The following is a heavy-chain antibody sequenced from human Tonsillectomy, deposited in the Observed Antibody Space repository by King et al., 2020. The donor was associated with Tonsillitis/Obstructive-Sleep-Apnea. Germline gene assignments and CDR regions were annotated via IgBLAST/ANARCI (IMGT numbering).Heavy chain of an antibody. Sequence: VTLKESGPALVKPTQTLTLTCTFSGFSLSTSGMCVSWIRQPPGKALEWLALIVWGDDKYYSTSLKTRLTISKDTSKNQVVLTMTNMDPVDTATYYCARMSLGYCSSTIDYWGQGTLVTVSS. CDR1: GFSLSTSGMC. CDR2: IVWGDDK. D-gene: IGHD2-2*01. V-gene: IGHV2-70*01. J-gene: IGHJ4*02. CDR3: ARMSLGYCSSTIDY.